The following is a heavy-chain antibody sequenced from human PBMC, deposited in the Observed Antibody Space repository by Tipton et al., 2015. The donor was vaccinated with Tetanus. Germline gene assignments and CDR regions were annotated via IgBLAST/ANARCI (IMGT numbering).Heavy chain of an antibody. CDR3: ARGGLTPYEKDY. Sequence: TLSLTCTVPGGSISSGGYYWSWIRQHPGKGLEWIGCIYYSGSTYYNPSLKSRVTISVDTSKNQFSLKLSSVTAADTAVYYCARGGLTPYEKDYWGQGTLVTVSS. CDR1: GGSISSGGYY. D-gene: IGHD3-3*01. J-gene: IGHJ4*02. V-gene: IGHV4-31*03. CDR2: IYYSGST.